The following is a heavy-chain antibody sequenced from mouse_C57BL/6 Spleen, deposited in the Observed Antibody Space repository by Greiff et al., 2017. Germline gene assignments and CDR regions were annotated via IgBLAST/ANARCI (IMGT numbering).Heavy chain of an antibody. Sequence: EVKLVESGGGLVKPGGSLKLSCAASGFTFSSYAMSWVRQTPEKRLEWVATISDGGSYTYYPDNVKGRFTISRDNAKNNLYLQLSHLKSENTAMYYCARASGYYGSSPFDYWGQGTTLTVSS. D-gene: IGHD1-1*01. CDR3: ARASGYYGSSPFDY. J-gene: IGHJ2*01. CDR2: ISDGGSYT. V-gene: IGHV5-4*03. CDR1: GFTFSSYA.